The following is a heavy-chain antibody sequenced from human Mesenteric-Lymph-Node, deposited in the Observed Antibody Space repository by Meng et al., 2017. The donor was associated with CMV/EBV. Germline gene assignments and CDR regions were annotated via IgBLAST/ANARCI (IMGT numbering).Heavy chain of an antibody. CDR3: ASHCSSTSCYVVDY. CDR2: IKQDGGEK. D-gene: IGHD2-2*01. CDR1: GLTFSSNV. Sequence: ASGLTFSSNVISWVRQPPGKGLDWVANIKQDGGEKYYVDSVKGRFTISRDNAKNSLYLQMNSLRAEDTAVYYCASHCSSTSCYVVDYWGQGTLVTVSS. V-gene: IGHV3-7*01. J-gene: IGHJ4*02.